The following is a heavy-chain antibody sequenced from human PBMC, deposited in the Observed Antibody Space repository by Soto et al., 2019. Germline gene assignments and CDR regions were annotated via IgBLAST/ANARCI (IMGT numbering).Heavy chain of an antibody. Sequence: PSETLSLTCAVYGGSFSGYYWSWIRQPPGKGLEWIGEINHSGSTNYNPSLKSRVTISVDTSKNQFSLKLSSVTAADTAVYYCARMRLRGVIRIRGEYGMDVWGQGTTVTV. CDR1: GGSFSGYY. CDR2: INHSGST. D-gene: IGHD3-10*01. J-gene: IGHJ6*02. V-gene: IGHV4-34*01. CDR3: ARMRLRGVIRIRGEYGMDV.